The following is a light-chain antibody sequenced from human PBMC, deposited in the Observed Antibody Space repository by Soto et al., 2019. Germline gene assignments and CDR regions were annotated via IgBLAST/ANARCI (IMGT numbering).Light chain of an antibody. CDR1: QSVSTY. J-gene: IGKJ3*01. CDR2: GAS. V-gene: IGKV1-5*01. CDR3: QHCQGLSS. Sequence: DLQMTQSPSTLSASLGDRVTITCRASQSVSTYLAGYQQKPGEAPKLLIYGASNLQTGVPSRSSGSGSGTEFSLSISCLQPGVFGTYYCQHCQGLSSFGPGNKVEMK.